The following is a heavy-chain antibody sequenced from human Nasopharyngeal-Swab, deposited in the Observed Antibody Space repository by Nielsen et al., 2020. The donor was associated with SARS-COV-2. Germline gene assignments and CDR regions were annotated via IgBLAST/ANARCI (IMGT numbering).Heavy chain of an antibody. CDR1: GFTFSSYS. CDR2: ISSSSSTI. V-gene: IGHV3-48*01. J-gene: IGHJ6*02. D-gene: IGHD3-3*01. CDR3: ARVSWSDYDFWSGYYKSSYYYGMDV. Sequence: GESLKISCAASGFTFSSYSMNWVRQAPGKGLEWVSYISSSSSTIYYADSVKGRFTISRDNAKNSLYLQMNSLRAEDTAVYYCARVSWSDYDFWSGYYKSSYYYGMDVWGQGTTVTVSS.